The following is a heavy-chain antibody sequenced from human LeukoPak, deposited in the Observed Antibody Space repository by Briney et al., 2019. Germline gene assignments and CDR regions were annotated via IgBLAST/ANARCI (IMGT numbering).Heavy chain of an antibody. CDR1: GFTFTTYW. Sequence: PGGSLRLSCAASGFTFTTYWMTWVRQAPGKGLEWVANIKQDGSDKYYVDSVKGRFTISRDNAKNSLYLQMDSLRVEDTAVYYCARDPYSGNYGPYYYYYMDVWGKGTTVTISS. CDR2: IKQDGSDK. CDR3: ARDPYSGNYGPYYYYYMDV. D-gene: IGHD1-26*01. J-gene: IGHJ6*03. V-gene: IGHV3-7*01.